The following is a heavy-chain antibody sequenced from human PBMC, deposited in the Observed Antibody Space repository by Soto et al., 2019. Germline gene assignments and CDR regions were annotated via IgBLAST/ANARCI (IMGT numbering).Heavy chain of an antibody. J-gene: IGHJ4*02. CDR2: IWYDGSNK. Sequence: GGSLRLSCAASGFTFSSYSMNWVRQAPGKGLEWVAVIWYDGSNKYYADSVKGRFTISRDNSKNTLYLQMNSLRAEDTAVYYCARASSVAGADYWGQGTLVPVSS. D-gene: IGHD6-19*01. V-gene: IGHV3-33*08. CDR1: GFTFSSYS. CDR3: ARASSVAGADY.